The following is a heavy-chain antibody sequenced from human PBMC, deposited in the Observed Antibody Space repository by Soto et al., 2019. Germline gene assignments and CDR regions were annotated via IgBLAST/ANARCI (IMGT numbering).Heavy chain of an antibody. CDR3: IRDDGFIMVRVGSKFDY. Sequence: EVQLVESGGGLVQPGGSLKLSCAASGFAFSGSAIHWVRQASGKGLEWVGRIKGKANNYATTYAASVKGRFTISIDDSKNTAYLQMNSLKTEDTAVYYCIRDDGFIMVRVGSKFDYWGQGTLVTVSS. CDR1: GFAFSGSA. J-gene: IGHJ4*02. CDR2: IKGKANNYAT. V-gene: IGHV3-73*01. D-gene: IGHD3-10*01.